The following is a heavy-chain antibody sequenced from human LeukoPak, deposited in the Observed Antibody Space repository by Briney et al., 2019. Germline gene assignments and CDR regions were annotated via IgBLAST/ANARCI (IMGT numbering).Heavy chain of an antibody. CDR2: ISYDGSNK. CDR1: GFTFSSYG. J-gene: IGHJ4*02. D-gene: IGHD2-15*01. V-gene: IGHV3-30*18. CDR3: AKGPAVVAWYYFDY. Sequence: GRSLRLSCAASGFTFSSYGMHWVRQAPGQGLEWGAVISYDGSNKYYADSVKGRFTISRDNSKNTLYLQMNSLRAEDTAVYYCAKGPAVVAWYYFDYWGQGTLVTVSS.